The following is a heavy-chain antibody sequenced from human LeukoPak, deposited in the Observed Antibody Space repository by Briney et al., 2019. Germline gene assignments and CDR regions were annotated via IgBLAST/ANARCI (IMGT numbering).Heavy chain of an antibody. V-gene: IGHV3-73*01. CDR2: IRSKANSYAT. CDR3: TIKYSYGSYYFDY. D-gene: IGHD5-18*01. CDR1: GFTFSGSA. Sequence: GGSLRLSCAASGFTFSGSAMHWVRQASGKGLEWVGRIRSKANSYATAYAASVKGRFTISRDDSKNTAYLQMNSLKTEDTAVYYCTIKYSYGSYYFDYWGQGTLVTVSS. J-gene: IGHJ4*02.